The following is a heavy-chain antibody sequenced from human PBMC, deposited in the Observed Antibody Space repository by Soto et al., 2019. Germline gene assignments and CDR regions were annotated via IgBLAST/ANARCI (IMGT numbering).Heavy chain of an antibody. V-gene: IGHV3-21*01. Sequence: GVSLRLSCAASGFTFSSYSMNWVRQAPGKGLEWVSSISSSSSYIYYADSVKGRFTISRDNAKNSLYLQMNSLRAEDTAVYYCARDLVGSGWYDLYYYYGMDVWGQGTTVTVSS. J-gene: IGHJ6*02. CDR1: GFTFSSYS. D-gene: IGHD6-19*01. CDR3: ARDLVGSGWYDLYYYYGMDV. CDR2: ISSSSSYI.